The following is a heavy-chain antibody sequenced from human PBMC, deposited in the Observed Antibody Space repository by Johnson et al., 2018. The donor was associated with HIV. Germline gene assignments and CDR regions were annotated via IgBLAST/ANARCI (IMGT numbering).Heavy chain of an antibody. CDR2: IKQDGSEK. D-gene: IGHD6-13*01. CDR3: ASPLEAAAGPMDAFDS. CDR1: GFTFSSYW. V-gene: IGHV3-7*02. J-gene: IGHJ3*02. Sequence: VQLVESGGGLVQPGGSLRLSCAASGFTFSSYWMSWVRQAPGKGLEWVANIKQDGSEKYYVDSVTGRFTISRDNAKNSLYLQMNSLRAEDTAVYYCASPLEAAAGPMDAFDSWGQGTMVTVSS.